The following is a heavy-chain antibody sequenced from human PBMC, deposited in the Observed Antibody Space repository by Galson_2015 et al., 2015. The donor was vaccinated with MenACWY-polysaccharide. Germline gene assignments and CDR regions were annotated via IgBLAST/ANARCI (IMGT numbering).Heavy chain of an antibody. CDR1: GFTFSNFW. V-gene: IGHV3-7*01. Sequence: LRLSCAVSGFTFSNFWMSWVRQAPGKELEWVASIKQDGSEKYLVDSVKGRFTISRDNAENSLFLQMNSLRAEDTAVYYCARERWVRGVFFDQWGQGTLVTVSS. CDR2: IKQDGSEK. J-gene: IGHJ4*02. CDR3: ARERWVRGVFFDQ. D-gene: IGHD3-10*01.